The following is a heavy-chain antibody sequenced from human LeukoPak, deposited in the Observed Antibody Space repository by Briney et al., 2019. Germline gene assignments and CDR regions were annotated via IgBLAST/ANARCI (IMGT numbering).Heavy chain of an antibody. CDR3: ARPSSLAGDAFDI. Sequence: PGGSLRLSCAASGFTVSSNYMSWVRQAPGKGLEGVSVIYSGGSTYYADSVKGRFTISRDNSKNTLYLQMNSLRAEDTAVYYCARPSSLAGDAFDIWGQGTMVTVSS. CDR2: IYSGGST. D-gene: IGHD3-16*02. J-gene: IGHJ3*02. V-gene: IGHV3-66*04. CDR1: GFTVSSNY.